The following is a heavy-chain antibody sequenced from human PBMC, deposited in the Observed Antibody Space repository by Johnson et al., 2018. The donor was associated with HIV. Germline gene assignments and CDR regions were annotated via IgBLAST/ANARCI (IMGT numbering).Heavy chain of an antibody. Sequence: QVQLVESGGGVVQPGRSLRLSCAASGLTFSSYGMHWVRQAPGKGLEWVAIISYDGSNKYNADSVKGRFTISRYNSKNTLYLQMNSLRAEDTAMYYCAKVIGPYCGPHSAFDVWGQGTMVTVSS. CDR3: AKVIGPYCGPHSAFDV. J-gene: IGHJ3*01. CDR2: ISYDGSNK. V-gene: IGHV3-30*18. D-gene: IGHD3-10*01. CDR1: GLTFSSYG.